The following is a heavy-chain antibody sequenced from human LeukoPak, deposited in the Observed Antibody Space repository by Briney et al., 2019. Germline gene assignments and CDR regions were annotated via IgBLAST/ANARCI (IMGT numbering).Heavy chain of an antibody. Sequence: GASVKVSCKASGYTFTSYGISWVRQAPGQGLEWMGGIIPIFGTANYAQKFQGRVTITTDESTSTAYMELSSLRSEDTAVYYCARGRDGRDYDILTGYYTQFDYWGQGTLVTVSS. CDR3: ARGRDGRDYDILTGYYTQFDY. V-gene: IGHV1-69*05. CDR1: GYTFTSYG. D-gene: IGHD3-9*01. CDR2: IIPIFGTA. J-gene: IGHJ4*02.